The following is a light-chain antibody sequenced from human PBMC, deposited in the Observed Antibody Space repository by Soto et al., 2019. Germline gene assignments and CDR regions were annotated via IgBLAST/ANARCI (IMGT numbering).Light chain of an antibody. CDR3: CSYAGSSTNV. V-gene: IGLV2-23*01. CDR2: EGS. CDR1: SSDVGSYNL. Sequence: QSVLTQPDSVSGSPGQSITISCTGTSSDVGSYNLVSWYQQHPGKAPKLMIYEGSKRPSGVSNRFSGSKSGNTASLTISGLQSEDEADYYCCSYAGSSTNVFGTGTKVTVL. J-gene: IGLJ1*01.